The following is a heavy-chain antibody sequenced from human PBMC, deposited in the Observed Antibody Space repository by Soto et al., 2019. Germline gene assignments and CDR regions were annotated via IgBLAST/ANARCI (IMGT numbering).Heavy chain of an antibody. CDR1: GFIFSGFA. D-gene: IGHD1-26*01. Sequence: EVQLLESGGGLAQPGGSLRLSCAASGFIFSGFAMTWVRQAPGKGLEWVSTISNSGDTYYTDSVKGRFTISRDNFKNTLFLQMNSLRAGDTAAYYCAKKRGATGNWSFEVWGRGTLVIVSS. V-gene: IGHV3-23*01. CDR2: ISNSGDT. J-gene: IGHJ2*01. CDR3: AKKRGATGNWSFEV.